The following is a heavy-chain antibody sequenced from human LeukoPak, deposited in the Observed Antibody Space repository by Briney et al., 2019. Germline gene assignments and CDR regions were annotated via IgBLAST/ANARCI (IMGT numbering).Heavy chain of an antibody. D-gene: IGHD1-26*01. V-gene: IGHV3-23*01. CDR1: GFTFSDSV. Sequence: GGSLRLSCVASGFTFSDSVMSWVRQAPGKGLEWVSAISGDAGVTYYAASVKGRFTISRDNYKNAVYLEMNSLRAEDTATYYCVKNSGIWSFWGRGTLAAVSS. J-gene: IGHJ4*02. CDR3: VKNSGIWSF. CDR2: ISGDAGVT.